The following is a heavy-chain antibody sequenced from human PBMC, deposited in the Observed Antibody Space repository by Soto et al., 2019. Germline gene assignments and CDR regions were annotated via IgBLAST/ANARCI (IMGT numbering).Heavy chain of an antibody. Sequence: SETLSLTCTVSGGSITSSSYYWGWIRQPPGKGLEWIGSIYYSGRTYYSPSLKSRVTISVDTSKNQFSLKLSSVTAADTAVYYCARVADDSSGYYLNWGQGTLVTVSS. CDR3: ARVADDSSGYYLN. J-gene: IGHJ4*02. CDR1: GGSITSSSYY. D-gene: IGHD3-22*01. V-gene: IGHV4-39*07. CDR2: IYYSGRT.